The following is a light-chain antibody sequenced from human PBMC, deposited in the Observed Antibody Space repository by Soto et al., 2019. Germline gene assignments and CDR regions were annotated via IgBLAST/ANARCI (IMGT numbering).Light chain of an antibody. V-gene: IGKV3-15*01. CDR2: GAS. CDR3: QQYNDWPSIT. J-gene: IGKJ5*01. CDR1: QSVASH. Sequence: EIVMTQSPATLSVSPGESATLSCRASQSVASHLAWYQQKPGQAPRLLIFGASVRATGIPARFSGSGSGTEFVLTIDSLQSEDFAVYYCQQYNDWPSITFGQGTRLEIK.